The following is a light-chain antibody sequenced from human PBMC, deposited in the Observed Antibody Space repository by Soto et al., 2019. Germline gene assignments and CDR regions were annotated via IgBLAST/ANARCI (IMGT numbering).Light chain of an antibody. CDR1: ASNIANNF. Sequence: QSVLTQPPSMSAAPGQKVTISCSGGASNIANNFVSWYQHLPGTAPKLLIYDTSNRPSGIPDRFSGSKSGTSATLGIAGLQTGDEADYYCGTWDNTLNAVVFGGGTKLTVL. J-gene: IGLJ2*01. CDR3: GTWDNTLNAVV. V-gene: IGLV1-51*01. CDR2: DTS.